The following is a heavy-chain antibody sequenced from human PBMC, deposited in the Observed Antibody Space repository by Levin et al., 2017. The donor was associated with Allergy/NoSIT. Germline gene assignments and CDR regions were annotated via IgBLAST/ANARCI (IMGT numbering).Heavy chain of an antibody. CDR3: ARAWGRGDHFDH. D-gene: IGHD2-21*02. J-gene: IGHJ4*02. Sequence: SQTLSLTCAVYGGSLRNYYWIWIRQSPGKGLEWIGQINHRGNTNYNPSLKSRVSISLDRSKNQFSLKLRSVTAADTALYYCARAWGRGDHFDHWGQGTLVTVSS. CDR1: GGSLRNYY. CDR2: INHRGNT. V-gene: IGHV4-34*01.